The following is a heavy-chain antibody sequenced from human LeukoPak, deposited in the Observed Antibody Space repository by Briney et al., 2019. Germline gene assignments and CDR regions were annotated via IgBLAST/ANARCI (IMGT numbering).Heavy chain of an antibody. CDR3: ARAMTDNYYYGMDV. D-gene: IGHD2-21*02. Sequence: GGSLRLSCAASGFTFDDYGMSWVRQAAGKGLEWVSGINWNGGSIGHADSVKGRFTISRDNAKNSLYLQMNSLRAEDTALYYCARAMTDNYYYGMDVWGQGTTVTVSS. CDR1: GFTFDDYG. V-gene: IGHV3-20*04. J-gene: IGHJ6*02. CDR2: INWNGGSI.